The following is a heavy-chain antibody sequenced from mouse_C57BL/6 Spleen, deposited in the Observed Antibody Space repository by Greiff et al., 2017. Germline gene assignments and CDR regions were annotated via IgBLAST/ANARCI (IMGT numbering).Heavy chain of an antibody. J-gene: IGHJ4*01. CDR3: AREDYGSSRAMDY. Sequence: EVQLQQSGPELVKPGASVKISCKASGYSFTGYYMNWVKQSPEKSLEWIGEINPSTGGTTYNQKFKAKATLTVDKSSSTAYMQLKSLTSEDSAVYYCAREDYGSSRAMDYWGQGTSVTVSS. CDR1: GYSFTGYY. V-gene: IGHV1-42*01. CDR2: INPSTGGT. D-gene: IGHD1-1*01.